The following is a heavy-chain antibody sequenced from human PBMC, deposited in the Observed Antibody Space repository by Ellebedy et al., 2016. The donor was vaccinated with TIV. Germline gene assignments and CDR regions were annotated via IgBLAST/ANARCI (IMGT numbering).Heavy chain of an antibody. CDR1: GFTFSTYG. CDR3: ATEFYYHSSY. CDR2: VSSGGSVQ. Sequence: GESLKISCAASGFTFSTYGMHWVRQAPGKGLEWVAVVSSGGSVQYYAASVRGRFTISRDNTKNSLYLQMSSLRVEDTAVYYCATEFYYHSSYWGQGTLVTVSS. V-gene: IGHV3-30*03. D-gene: IGHD3-22*01. J-gene: IGHJ4*02.